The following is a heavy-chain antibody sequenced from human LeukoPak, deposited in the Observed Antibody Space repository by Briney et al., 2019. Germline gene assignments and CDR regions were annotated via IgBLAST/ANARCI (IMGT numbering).Heavy chain of an antibody. CDR2: IKSDGSET. CDR3: ASDRVFYGLDV. J-gene: IGHJ6*02. V-gene: IGHV3-74*01. Sequence: GGSLRLSCAASGFTFSSYAMSWVRQAPGKGLMWVSRIKSDGSETSYADSVKGRFTISRDNARNTLYLQMNSLRPEDTATYYCASDRVFYGLDVWGQGTTVTVSS. CDR1: GFTFSSYA.